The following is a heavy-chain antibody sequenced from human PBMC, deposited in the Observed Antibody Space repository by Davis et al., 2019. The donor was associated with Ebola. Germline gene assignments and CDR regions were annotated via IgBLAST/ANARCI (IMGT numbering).Heavy chain of an antibody. J-gene: IGHJ4*02. CDR1: GGTFSSYA. V-gene: IGHV1-69*04. CDR3: ARPRRVGFDY. CDR2: IIPILGIA. Sequence: SVKVSCKASGGTFSSYAISWVRQAPGQGLEWLGRIIPILGIANYAQKLQGRVTMTTDTSTSTAYMELRSLRSDDTAVYYCARPRRVGFDYWGQGTLVTVSS.